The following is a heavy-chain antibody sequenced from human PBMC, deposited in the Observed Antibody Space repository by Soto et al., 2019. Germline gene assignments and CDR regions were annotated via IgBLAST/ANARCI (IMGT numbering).Heavy chain of an antibody. V-gene: IGHV2-5*02. D-gene: IGHD6-13*01. CDR1: AISLSTSGVG. CDR2: IYWDDDK. Sequence: QITLKESGPTLVKTTQTLTLTSTFSAISLSTSGVGVGWIRQPPGKALEWLALIYWDDDKRYSPSLKSRLTITKDNSKNQVVLTMTNMDPVDTATYYCAHSPPILGYSSRYFDYWGQGTLVTVSS. J-gene: IGHJ4*02. CDR3: AHSPPILGYSSRYFDY.